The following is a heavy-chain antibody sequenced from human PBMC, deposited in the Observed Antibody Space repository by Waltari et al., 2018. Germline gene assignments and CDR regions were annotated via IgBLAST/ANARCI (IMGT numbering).Heavy chain of an antibody. Sequence: QVQLQESGPGLVKPSETLSLTCTVSGASIISPSWSWFRTPPGKGLEWIGYVHFSGTTDSNPSLKSRVTTSGDTSKNHFSLRLTSVTAADTAVYYCARGNFDSRGYSNPFDVWGQGTRVTDSS. CDR2: VHFSGTT. D-gene: IGHD3-22*01. CDR3: ARGNFDSRGYSNPFDV. J-gene: IGHJ3*01. CDR1: GASIISPS. V-gene: IGHV4-59*08.